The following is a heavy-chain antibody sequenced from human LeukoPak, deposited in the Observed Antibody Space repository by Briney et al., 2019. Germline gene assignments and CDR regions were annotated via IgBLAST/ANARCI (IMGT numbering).Heavy chain of an antibody. CDR2: IYTSGST. Sequence: SETLSLTCTGSGGSISSYYWSWIRQPAGKGLEWIGRIYTSGSTNYNPSLKSRVTMSVDTSKNQFSLKLSSVTAADTAVYYCAREEYQLLPPWFDPWGQGTLVTVSS. D-gene: IGHD2-2*01. J-gene: IGHJ5*02. CDR3: AREEYQLLPPWFDP. V-gene: IGHV4-4*07. CDR1: GGSISSYY.